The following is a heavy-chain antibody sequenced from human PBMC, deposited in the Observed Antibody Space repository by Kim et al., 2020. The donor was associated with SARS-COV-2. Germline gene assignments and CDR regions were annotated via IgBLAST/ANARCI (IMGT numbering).Heavy chain of an antibody. CDR1: GFTVSSNY. D-gene: IGHD3-22*01. J-gene: IGHJ3*02. Sequence: GGSLRLSCAASGFTVSSNYMSWVRQAPGKGLEWVSVIYSGGSTYYADSVKGRFTISRDNSKNTLYLQMNSLRAEDTAVYYCARKGVEGSGYSKITNAFDIWGQGTMVTVSS. V-gene: IGHV3-53*01. CDR3: ARKGVEGSGYSKITNAFDI. CDR2: IYSGGST.